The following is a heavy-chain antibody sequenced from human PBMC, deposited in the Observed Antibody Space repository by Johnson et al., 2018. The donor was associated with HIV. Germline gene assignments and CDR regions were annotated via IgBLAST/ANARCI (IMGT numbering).Heavy chain of an antibody. CDR1: GFTFSTYG. CDR3: ARGPGAFDI. CDR2: ISYDGSNK. V-gene: IGHV3-30*03. Sequence: QVQLVESAGGVVQPGRSLRLSCAASGFTFSTYGMHWVRQAPGKGLEWVAVISYDGSNKYYADSVKGRFTISRDNSKNTLYLQMNSLRAEDTAVYYCARGPGAFDIWGQGTMVTVSS. J-gene: IGHJ3*02.